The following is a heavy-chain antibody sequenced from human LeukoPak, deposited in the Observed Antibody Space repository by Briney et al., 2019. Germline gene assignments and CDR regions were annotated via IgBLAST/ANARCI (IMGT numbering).Heavy chain of an antibody. V-gene: IGHV3-30*04. D-gene: IGHD6-13*01. J-gene: IGHJ6*03. CDR3: ARVGGSSWGYFYYHMDV. Sequence: PGGSLRLSCAASGFTFSSYAIHWVRQAPGKGLEWVAVVSYDGSKKYYADSVKGRFTISRDNSQNTLYLQMNSLRAEDTAVYYCARVGGSSWGYFYYHMDVWGKGTAVTVSS. CDR1: GFTFSSYA. CDR2: VSYDGSKK.